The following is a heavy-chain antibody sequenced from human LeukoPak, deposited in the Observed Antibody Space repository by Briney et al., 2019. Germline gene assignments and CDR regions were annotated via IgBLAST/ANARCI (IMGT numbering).Heavy chain of an antibody. D-gene: IGHD5-12*01. Sequence: PSETLSLTCTVSGGSISSDHWSWIRQPTGKGLEWIGYTYYSWTTHYNPPLKSPVTISVDTSKNQFSLKVSSVTAADTAVYYCARTLSGYALGGIFDYWGQGTLVTVSS. CDR2: TYYSWTT. V-gene: IGHV4-59*01. J-gene: IGHJ4*02. CDR1: GGSISSDH. CDR3: ARTLSGYALGGIFDY.